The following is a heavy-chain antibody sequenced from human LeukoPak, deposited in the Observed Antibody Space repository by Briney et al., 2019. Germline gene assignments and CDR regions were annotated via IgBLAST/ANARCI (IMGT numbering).Heavy chain of an antibody. D-gene: IGHD4-17*01. CDR3: AKPKRTVTTLSHFDY. CDR1: GFTFSGYG. CDR2: ISYDGSNK. V-gene: IGHV3-30*18. Sequence: GGSLRLSCAASGFTFSGYGMHWVRQTPGKGLEWVAVISYDGSNKYYADSVKGRFTISRDNSKNTMYLQMNSLRAEDTAMYYCAKPKRTVTTLSHFDYWGQGTLVTVSS. J-gene: IGHJ4*02.